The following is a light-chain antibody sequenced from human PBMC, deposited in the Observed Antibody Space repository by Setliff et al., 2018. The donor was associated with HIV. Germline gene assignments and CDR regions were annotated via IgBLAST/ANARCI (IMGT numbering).Light chain of an antibody. Sequence: QSVLAQPASVSGSPGQSITVSCTGTSSDVGGYNYVSWYQQHPGKAPKLMIYDVSKRPSGVSNRFSGSKPGNTASLTISGLQAEDEAYYYCSSYTSGSTLGVFGAGTKVTVL. V-gene: IGLV2-14*03. CDR2: DVS. CDR1: SSDVGGYNY. J-gene: IGLJ1*01. CDR3: SSYTSGSTLGV.